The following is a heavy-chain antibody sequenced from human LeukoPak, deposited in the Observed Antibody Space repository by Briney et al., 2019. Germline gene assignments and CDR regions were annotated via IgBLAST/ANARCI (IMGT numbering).Heavy chain of an antibody. CDR3: ARTTGPPIVVVPAAMGFDP. CDR1: GGSISSSSYY. V-gene: IGHV4-39*01. D-gene: IGHD2-2*01. Sequence: SETLSLTCTVSGGSISSSSYYWGWIRQPPGKGLEWIGSIYYSGSTYYNPSLKSRVTISVDTSKNQFSLKLSSVTAADTAVYYCARTTGPPIVVVPAAMGFDPWGQGTLVTVSS. J-gene: IGHJ5*02. CDR2: IYYSGST.